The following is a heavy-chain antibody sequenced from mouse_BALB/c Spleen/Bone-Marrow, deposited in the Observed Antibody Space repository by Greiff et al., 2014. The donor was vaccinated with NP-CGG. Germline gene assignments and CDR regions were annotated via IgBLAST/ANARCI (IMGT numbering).Heavy chain of an antibody. J-gene: IGHJ4*01. CDR3: ARHQRYYAMDY. CDR1: GFTFSSYG. V-gene: IGHV5-6*02. Sequence: DVKLMESGGDLVKPGGSLKLSCAASGFTFSSYGMSWGRQTPDKRLEWVATISSGGSNTYYPDSVKGRFTISRDNAKNTLYLQMSSLKSEDTAMYYCARHQRYYAMDYWGQGTSVTVSS. CDR2: ISSGGSNT.